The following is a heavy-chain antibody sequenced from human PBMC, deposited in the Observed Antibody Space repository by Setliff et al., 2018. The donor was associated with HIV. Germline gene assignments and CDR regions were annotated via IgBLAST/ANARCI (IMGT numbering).Heavy chain of an antibody. D-gene: IGHD6-19*01. CDR1: GYTFIHYD. V-gene: IGHV1-8*02. J-gene: IGHJ4*02. Sequence: GASVKVSCKTSGYTFIHYDVNWVRQAPGKGLEWMGWMNPGTGNTGYAEKFQGRVSMTRDTSTNTAYMELRSLRFDDTAVYYCARPGLTSGWYAYYFDSWGQGTLVTVSS. CDR3: ARPGLTSGWYAYYFDS. CDR2: MNPGTGNT.